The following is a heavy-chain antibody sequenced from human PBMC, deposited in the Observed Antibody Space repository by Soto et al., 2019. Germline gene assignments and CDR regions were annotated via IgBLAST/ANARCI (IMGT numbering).Heavy chain of an antibody. CDR1: GGSISSGGYS. CDR3: ARVPGP. CDR2: IYHSGST. D-gene: IGHD7-27*01. Sequence: QLQLQESGSGLVKPSQTLSLTCAVSGGSISSGGYSWSWIRQPPGKGLEWIGYIYHSGSTYYNPSLRSRVTTSVARSKNQFSLKPSSATAAATAVYYCARVPGPWRQGTLVTVSS. V-gene: IGHV4-30-2*01. J-gene: IGHJ5*02.